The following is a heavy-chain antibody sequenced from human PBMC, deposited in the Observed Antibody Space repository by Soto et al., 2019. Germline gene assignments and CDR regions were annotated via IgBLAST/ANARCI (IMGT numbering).Heavy chain of an antibody. J-gene: IGHJ4*02. CDR1: GGALRSADSY. CDR2: IFYSGST. V-gene: IGHV4-30-4*01. Sequence: SETLSLTCTVSGGALRSADSYWSWIRQSPGKGLEWIGNIFYSGSTSYSPSLKSRVNISVDASRNQFSLKLNSVTAADTAVYYCARLLQITMKVAIFDYWGQGTLVTVSS. D-gene: IGHD3-22*01. CDR3: ARLLQITMKVAIFDY.